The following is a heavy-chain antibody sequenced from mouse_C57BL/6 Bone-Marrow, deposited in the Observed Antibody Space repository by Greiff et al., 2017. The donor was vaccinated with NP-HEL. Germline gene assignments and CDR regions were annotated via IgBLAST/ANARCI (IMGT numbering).Heavy chain of an antibody. D-gene: IGHD2-4*01. CDR3: ESPYEYDVAWFAY. CDR2: ISSGGSYT. V-gene: IGHV5-6*01. J-gene: IGHJ3*01. Sequence: EVMLVESGGDLVKPGGSLKLSCAASGFTFSSYGMSWVRQTPDKRLEWVATISSGGSYTYYPDSVKGRFTISRDNAKNTLYLQMSSLKSEDTAMYYGESPYEYDVAWFAYWGQGTLVTVSA. CDR1: GFTFSSYG.